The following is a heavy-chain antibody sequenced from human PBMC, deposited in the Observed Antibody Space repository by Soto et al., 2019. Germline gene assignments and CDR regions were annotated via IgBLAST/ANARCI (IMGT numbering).Heavy chain of an antibody. V-gene: IGHV4-30-2*06. CDR1: GGSISSVGYS. CDR3: ARESREGYRDFDS. Sequence: QLQLQESGPGLVKPSQTLSLTCAVSGGSISSVGYSWNWLRQSPAQGLECIGCFYYGWSTYYNPSLQNRVTLSVDSSKNHFSLNVTSVTAADAAVYVCARESREGYRDFDSWGQGILVTVSS. CDR2: FYYGWST. J-gene: IGHJ4*02. D-gene: IGHD4-4*01.